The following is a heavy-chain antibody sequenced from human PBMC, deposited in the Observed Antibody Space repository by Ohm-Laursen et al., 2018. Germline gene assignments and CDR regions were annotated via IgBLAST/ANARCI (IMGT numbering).Heavy chain of an antibody. CDR3: ARDCSSISCYIRDILTGQFQDGFDI. D-gene: IGHD2-2*01. CDR1: GYTFTSYG. Sequence: GASVKVSCKASGYTFTSYGISWVRQAPGQGLEWMGWISAYNGKTNYVQKLQGRVTMTTDTSTRTAYMELRSLRSDDTAVYYCARDCSSISCYIRDILTGQFQDGFDIWGQGTMVTVSS. V-gene: IGHV1-18*01. CDR2: ISAYNGKT. J-gene: IGHJ3*02.